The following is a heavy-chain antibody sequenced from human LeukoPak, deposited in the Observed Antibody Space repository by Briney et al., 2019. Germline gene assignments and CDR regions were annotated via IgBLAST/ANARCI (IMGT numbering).Heavy chain of an antibody. CDR1: GFTFSSQS. J-gene: IGHJ4*02. D-gene: IGHD6-13*01. CDR3: ASRHSSTWTFDY. V-gene: IGHV3-48*02. Sequence: PGGSLRLSCAASGFTFSSQSMGWVRQAPGKGLEWVSHISSSSSTIYYADSVKGRFTISRDNAKNSLYLQMDSLRDEDTAMYYCASRHSSTWTFDYWGQGTLVTVSS. CDR2: ISSSSSTI.